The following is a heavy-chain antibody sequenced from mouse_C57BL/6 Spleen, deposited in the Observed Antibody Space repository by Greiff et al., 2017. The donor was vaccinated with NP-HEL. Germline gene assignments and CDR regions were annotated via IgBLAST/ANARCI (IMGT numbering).Heavy chain of an antibody. V-gene: IGHV1-82*01. Sequence: VQGVESGPELVKPGASVKISCKASGYAFSSSWMNWVKQRPGKGLEWIGRIYPGDGDTNYNGKFKGKATLTADKSSSTAYMQLSSLTSEDSAVYFCAREGAYGFAYWGQGTLVTVSA. CDR2: IYPGDGDT. J-gene: IGHJ3*01. D-gene: IGHD2-12*01. CDR3: AREGAYGFAY. CDR1: GYAFSSSW.